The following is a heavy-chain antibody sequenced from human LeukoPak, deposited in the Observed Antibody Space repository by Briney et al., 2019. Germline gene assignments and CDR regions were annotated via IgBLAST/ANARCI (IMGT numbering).Heavy chain of an antibody. J-gene: IGHJ4*02. CDR1: VFTFSSYI. V-gene: IGHV3-21*01. D-gene: IGHD4/OR15-4a*01. Sequence: GGSLRLSCAASVFTFSSYIMNWVRQAPGKGLDWVSSISSSSIYIYYADSVKGRFTISRDNAKNSLYLQMNSLRAEDTAVYYCARLGGRGLTMVTDWGQGTLVTVSS. CDR3: ARLGGRGLTMVTD. CDR2: ISSSSIYI.